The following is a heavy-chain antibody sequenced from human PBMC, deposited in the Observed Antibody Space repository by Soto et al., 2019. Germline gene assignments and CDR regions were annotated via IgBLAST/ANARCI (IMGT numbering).Heavy chain of an antibody. CDR3: ARDLGLSSSNYFDF. V-gene: IGHV3-11*05. CDR2: ISGSTDYL. D-gene: IGHD3-10*01. Sequence: QVQLVESGGDLVKPGGSLRLSCAASGCTFTDYYMSWLRQAPGQGLQWLSYISGSTDYLNYADSVKGRFTISRDNAKNLLYLQMTSLRADDTAVYYCARDLGLSSSNYFDFWGQGTLVTVSS. J-gene: IGHJ4*02. CDR1: GCTFTDYY.